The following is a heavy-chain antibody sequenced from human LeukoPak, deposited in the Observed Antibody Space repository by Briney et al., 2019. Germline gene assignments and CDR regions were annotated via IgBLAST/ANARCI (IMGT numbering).Heavy chain of an antibody. CDR1: GFTFSSYA. CDR2: ISYDGSNK. CDR3: ARDRERWLQTFDY. D-gene: IGHD5-24*01. Sequence: QAGRSLRLSCAASGFTFSSYAMRWVRQAPGKGLEWVAVISYDGSNKYYADSVKGRFTISRDKSKNTLYLQMNSLRAEDTAVYYCARDRERWLQTFDYWGQGTLVTVSS. V-gene: IGHV3-30-3*01. J-gene: IGHJ4*02.